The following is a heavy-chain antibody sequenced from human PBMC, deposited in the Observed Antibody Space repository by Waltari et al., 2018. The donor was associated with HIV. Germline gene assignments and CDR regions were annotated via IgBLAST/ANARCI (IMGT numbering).Heavy chain of an antibody. CDR3: ARDEGLTLGAAGDAFDI. D-gene: IGHD1-26*01. CDR1: GGTLSNNV. Sequence: QVLLVQSGAEVKKPGSSVKVSCKTSGGTLSNNVITWVRQAPGQGLEWMGEIIPVFGTADYAQKVRGRVTITADESTTTVYMEVSSLRPDDTAGYYCARDEGLTLGAAGDAFDIWGQGTVVTVSS. V-gene: IGHV1-69*01. J-gene: IGHJ3*02. CDR2: IIPVFGTA.